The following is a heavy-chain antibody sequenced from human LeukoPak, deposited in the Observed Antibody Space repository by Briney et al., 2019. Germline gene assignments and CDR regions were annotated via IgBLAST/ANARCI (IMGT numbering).Heavy chain of an antibody. Sequence: PGGSLRLSCAASGFTFSSYGMHWVRQAPGKGLEWVAVIWYDGSNKYYADSVKGRFTISRDNSENTLYLQMNSLRAEDTAVYYCARGAAAGYYFDYWGQGTLVTVSS. CDR2: IWYDGSNK. D-gene: IGHD6-13*01. CDR1: GFTFSSYG. CDR3: ARGAAAGYYFDY. J-gene: IGHJ4*02. V-gene: IGHV3-33*01.